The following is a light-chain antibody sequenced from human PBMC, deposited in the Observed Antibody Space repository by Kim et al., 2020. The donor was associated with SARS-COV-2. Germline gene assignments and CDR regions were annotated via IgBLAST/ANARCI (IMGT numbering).Light chain of an antibody. CDR2: GAF. V-gene: IGKV3-20*01. CDR1: QSVSSSY. Sequence: EIALTQSPGTLSLSPAERATLACRASQSVSSSYLNWYQEKPGQSPRLLIYGAFNRATGIPDRFSGSGSGTDFTLTISRLEPEDFAVYYCQQYDSSPLYTFGQGTKLEI. J-gene: IGKJ2*01. CDR3: QQYDSSPLYT.